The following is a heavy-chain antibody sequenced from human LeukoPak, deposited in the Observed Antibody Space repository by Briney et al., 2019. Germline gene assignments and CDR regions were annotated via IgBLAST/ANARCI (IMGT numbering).Heavy chain of an antibody. CDR2: ISYDGSNK. D-gene: IGHD6-19*01. J-gene: IGHJ3*02. CDR1: GFTFSSYG. V-gene: IGHV3-30*03. CDR3: ARYRSSPTKAFDT. Sequence: PGGSLRLSCAASGFTFSSYGMHWVRQAPGKGLEWVAVISYDGSNKYYADSVKGRFTISRDNAQNSLFLQMNSLRAEDTAVYFCARYRSSPTKAFDTWGQGTMVTAS.